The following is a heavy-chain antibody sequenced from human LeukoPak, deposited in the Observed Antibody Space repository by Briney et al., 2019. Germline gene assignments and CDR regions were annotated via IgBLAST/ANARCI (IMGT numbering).Heavy chain of an antibody. V-gene: IGHV1-69*05. J-gene: IGHJ3*02. CDR3: ASTSSGYSHDAFDI. D-gene: IGHD3-22*01. CDR2: IIPIFGTA. Sequence: SVKVSCKASGYTFTSYYMHWVRQAPGQGLEWMGGIIPIFGTANYAQKFQGRVTITTDESTSTAYMELSSLRSEDTAVYYCASTSSGYSHDAFDIWGQGTMVTVSS. CDR1: GYTFTSYY.